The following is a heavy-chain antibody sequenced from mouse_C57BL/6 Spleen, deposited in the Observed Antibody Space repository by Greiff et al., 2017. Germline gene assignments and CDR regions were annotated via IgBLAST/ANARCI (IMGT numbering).Heavy chain of an antibody. Sequence: EVMLVESGGGLVQPKGSLKLSCAASGFSFNTYAMNWVRQAPGKGLEWVARIRSKSNNYATYYADSVKDRFTISRDDSESMLYLQMNNLKTEDTAMYYCVRYDYDWYFDVWGTGTTVTVSS. V-gene: IGHV10-1*01. CDR1: GFSFNTYA. CDR3: VRYDYDWYFDV. CDR2: IRSKSNNYAT. D-gene: IGHD2-4*01. J-gene: IGHJ1*03.